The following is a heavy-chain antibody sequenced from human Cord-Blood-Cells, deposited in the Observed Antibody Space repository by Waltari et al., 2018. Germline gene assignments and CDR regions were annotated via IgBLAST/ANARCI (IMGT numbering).Heavy chain of an antibody. CDR2: IIPSLGIA. V-gene: IGHV1-69*09. CDR1: GGTFSSYA. D-gene: IGHD3-22*01. CDR3: ARGIDSSGYYYYYYYYMDV. J-gene: IGHJ6*03. Sequence: QVQLVQSGAEVKKPGSSVKVSCKASGGTFSSYAISWVRQAPGQGLEWMGRIIPSLGIANYAQKFQGGVTITADKSTSTAYMELSSLRSEDTAVYYCARGIDSSGYYYYYYYYMDVWGKGTTVTVSS.